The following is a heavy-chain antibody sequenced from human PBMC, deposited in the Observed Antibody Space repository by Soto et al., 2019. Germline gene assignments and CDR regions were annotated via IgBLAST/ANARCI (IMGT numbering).Heavy chain of an antibody. CDR1: GFTFSSYA. J-gene: IGHJ3*01. Sequence: EVQLLESGGGLVQPGGSLRLSCAASGFTFSSYAMSWVRQAPGKGLEWVSAISGSGGSTYYADSVKGRFTISRDNSKNTLYLQMNSLRAEDTAVYYCAANIVVVVAATRIPWGQGTMVTVSS. CDR3: AANIVVVVAATRIP. CDR2: ISGSGGST. D-gene: IGHD2-15*01. V-gene: IGHV3-23*01.